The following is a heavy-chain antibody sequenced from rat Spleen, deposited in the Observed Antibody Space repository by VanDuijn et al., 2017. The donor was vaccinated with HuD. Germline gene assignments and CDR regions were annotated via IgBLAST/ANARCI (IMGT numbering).Heavy chain of an antibody. J-gene: IGHJ1*01. CDR1: GFTFNNYW. Sequence: EVQLVESGGGLVQPGRSLKLYCVASGFTFNNYWMSWIRQAPGKGLEWVASITNTGGSIYYPVSVKGRFTISRDNAQNTLYLQMNSLRSEDTATYYCATSPYYWYFDFWGPGTMVTVSS. CDR3: ATSPYYWYFDF. V-gene: IGHV5-31*01. D-gene: IGHD1-12*01. CDR2: ITNTGGSI.